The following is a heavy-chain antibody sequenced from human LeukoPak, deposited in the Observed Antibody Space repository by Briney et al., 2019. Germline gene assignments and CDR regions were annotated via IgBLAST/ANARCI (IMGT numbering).Heavy chain of an antibody. CDR2: IIPIFGTA. J-gene: IGHJ6*01. V-gene: IGHV1-69*13. Sequence: GASVKVSFKTSGGTFSIYGISWVRQAPGQGLEWMGGIIPIFGTANYAQKFQGRVTNTADEFTRTAYMELSRMRSEDTAVYYCARDGEMATLNYYGMDVWGQGTTVTVSS. CDR3: ARDGEMATLNYYGMDV. CDR1: GGTFSIYG. D-gene: IGHD5-24*01.